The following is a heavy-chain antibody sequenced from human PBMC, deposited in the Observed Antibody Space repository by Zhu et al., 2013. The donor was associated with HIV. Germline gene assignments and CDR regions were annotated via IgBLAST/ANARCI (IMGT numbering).Heavy chain of an antibody. CDR1: GYSFTNYG. Sequence: QVQLVQSGAEVKKPGSSVKVSCKTSGYSFTNYGISWVRQAPGQGLEWMGWISGNNDDTNIAQRFQGRVSMTSDTSTSTVYMELRSLRSDDTAVFYCARDYYSDYVFDYWGQGTLVTVSS. J-gene: IGHJ4*02. V-gene: IGHV1-18*01. CDR3: ARDYYSDYVFDY. CDR2: ISGNNDDT. D-gene: IGHD4-17*01.